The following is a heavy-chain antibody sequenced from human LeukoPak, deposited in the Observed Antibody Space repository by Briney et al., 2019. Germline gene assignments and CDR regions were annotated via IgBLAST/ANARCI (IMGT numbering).Heavy chain of an antibody. CDR1: GGTFSSYA. CDR2: IIPIFGTA. J-gene: IGHJ5*02. Sequence: SVKVSCKASGGTFSSYAISWVRQAPGQGLEWMGGIIPIFGTANYAQKFQGRVTITADESTSTAYMELSSLRSEDAAVYYCARDLWSSASGSAYNWFDPWGQGTLVTVSS. CDR3: ARDLWSSASGSAYNWFDP. D-gene: IGHD3-3*01. V-gene: IGHV1-69*01.